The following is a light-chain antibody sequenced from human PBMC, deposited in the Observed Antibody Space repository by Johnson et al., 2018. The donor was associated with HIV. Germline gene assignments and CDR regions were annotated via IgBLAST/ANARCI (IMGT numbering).Light chain of an antibody. CDR3: GTWDFSLSARV. CDR2: DNN. CDR1: SSNIGNNY. J-gene: IGLJ1*01. V-gene: IGLV1-51*01. Sequence: QSVLTQPPSVSAAPGQKVTISCSGSSSNIGNNYVSWFQQLPGTAPKLLIYDNNKRPSGIPDRFSDSKSGTSATLGITGLQTGDEADYYCGTWDFSLSARVFGTGTKVTVL.